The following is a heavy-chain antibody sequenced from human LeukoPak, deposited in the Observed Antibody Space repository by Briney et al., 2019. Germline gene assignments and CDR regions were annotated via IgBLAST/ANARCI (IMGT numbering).Heavy chain of an antibody. J-gene: IGHJ6*03. CDR1: GYTFTSYD. D-gene: IGHD1-26*01. V-gene: IGHV1-8*03. Sequence: ASVKVSCKASGYTFTSYDINWVRQATGQGLEWMGWMNPNSGNTGYAQKFQGRVTITRNTSISTANMELSRLRSEDTAVYYCARAGGGSYGDDYYYYYMDVWGKGTTVTVSS. CDR3: ARAGGGSYGDDYYYYYMDV. CDR2: MNPNSGNT.